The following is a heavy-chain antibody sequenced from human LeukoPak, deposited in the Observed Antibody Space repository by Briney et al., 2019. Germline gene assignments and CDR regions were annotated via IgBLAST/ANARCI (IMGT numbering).Heavy chain of an antibody. V-gene: IGHV3-64*05. CDR1: GFTFKSYA. CDR2: INTNGANT. J-gene: IGHJ4*02. Sequence: GGSLRPSCSASGFTFKSYAMHWVRQAPGKGLEYVSSINTNGANTYYADSVKGGFTISRDNSRNTVYVQMNSLTPEDTAVYYCVKGLDYSSSQMDSWGQGTLVTVSS. D-gene: IGHD6-6*01. CDR3: VKGLDYSSSQMDS.